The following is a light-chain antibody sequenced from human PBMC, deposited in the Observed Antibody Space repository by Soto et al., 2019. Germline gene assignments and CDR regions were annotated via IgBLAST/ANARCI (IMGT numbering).Light chain of an antibody. CDR2: QDS. V-gene: IGLV3-1*01. CDR1: KLGDKY. J-gene: IGLJ1*01. CDR3: QAWDSSTVV. Sequence: SYPLTQPPSVSVSPGQTASGTCSGDKLGDKYVCWYQQKPGQSPVLVIYQDSGRPSGIPERFSGSNSGNTATLTISETQAMDEADYYCQAWDSSTVVFGTGTKVTVL.